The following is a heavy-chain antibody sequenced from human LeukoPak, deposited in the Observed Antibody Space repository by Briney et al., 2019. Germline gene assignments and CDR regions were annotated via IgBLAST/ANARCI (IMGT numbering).Heavy chain of an antibody. CDR2: ISGSGGST. V-gene: IGHV3-23*01. CDR1: GFTFSSYA. D-gene: IGHD2-21*02. J-gene: IGHJ3*02. Sequence: GGSLRLSCAASGFTFSSYAMSWVRQAPGKGLEWVSAISGSGGSTYYADSVKGRFTISRDNSKNTLYLQMNSLRAEDTAVYYCAKQLAYCGGDCYFGDAFDIWGQGTMATVSS. CDR3: AKQLAYCGGDCYFGDAFDI.